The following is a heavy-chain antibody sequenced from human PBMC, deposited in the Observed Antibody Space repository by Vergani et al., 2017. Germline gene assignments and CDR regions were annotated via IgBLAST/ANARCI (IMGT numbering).Heavy chain of an antibody. V-gene: IGHV1-69*12. CDR2: IIPIFGTA. D-gene: IGHD3-10*01. CDR1: GGTFSSYA. J-gene: IGHJ4*02. CDR3: ARGGGSGSYYNAHIDY. Sequence: QVQLVQSGAEMKKPGSSVKVSCKASGGTFSSYAISWVRQAPGQGLEWMGGIIPIFGTANYAQKFPGRVTITADESTSTAYMELSSLRSEDTAVYYCARGGGSGSYYNAHIDYWGQGTLVTVSS.